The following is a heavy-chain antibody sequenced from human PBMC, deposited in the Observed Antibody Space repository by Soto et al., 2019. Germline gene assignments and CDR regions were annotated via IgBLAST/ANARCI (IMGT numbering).Heavy chain of an antibody. Sequence: QVQLVQSGAEVKKPGYSVKVSCKASGGTFSSYTISWVRQAPGQGLEWMGRIIPILGIANYAQKFQGRVTITADKSTSTAYMALSSLRSADTAVYYCASSPPRKPSTIAENDSWGQGTLVTVSS. CDR3: ASSPPRKPSTIAENDS. V-gene: IGHV1-69*02. CDR2: IIPILGIA. J-gene: IGHJ4*02. CDR1: GGTFSSYT. D-gene: IGHD6-13*01.